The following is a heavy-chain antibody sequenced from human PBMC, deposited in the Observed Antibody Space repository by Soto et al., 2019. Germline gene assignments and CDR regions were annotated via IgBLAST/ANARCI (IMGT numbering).Heavy chain of an antibody. CDR3: AKSTYCNGGSCFPQY. J-gene: IGHJ4*02. Sequence: QVQVEEFGGGVVQPGRSLRLSCAGPTFTFSDFGFHWVRQAPGKGLEWVAMISYDGSDQYYGDSMQGRFTIYRDDSKNTVYLQMNSLRAEDTAMYYCAKSTYCNGGSCFPQYWGPGTLVTVSS. V-gene: IGHV3-30*18. CDR1: TFTFSDFG. D-gene: IGHD2-15*01. CDR2: ISYDGSDQ.